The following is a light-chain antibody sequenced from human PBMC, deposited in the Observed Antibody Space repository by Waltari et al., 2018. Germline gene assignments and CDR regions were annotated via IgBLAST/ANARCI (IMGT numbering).Light chain of an antibody. CDR3: SSYAGNNKYV. Sequence: QSALTQPPSASGSPGQSVTISCTGTSSDIGTYNHVSWYQQHPGKAPKLMIYEVSKWPSGVPDRFSGSKSGNTASLTVSGLQAEDEADYYCSSYAGNNKYVFGTGTKVTVL. CDR1: SSDIGTYNH. V-gene: IGLV2-8*01. CDR2: EVS. J-gene: IGLJ1*01.